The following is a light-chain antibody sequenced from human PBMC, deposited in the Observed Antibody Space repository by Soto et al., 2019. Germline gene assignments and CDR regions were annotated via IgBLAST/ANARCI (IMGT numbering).Light chain of an antibody. CDR2: AAS. Sequence: DIQMTQSPSSPSASVEDRVTITCRASQSLSSYLNWYQQKPGEAPKLLIYAASSLQSGVPSRFSGSGSGTDFTLTISSLQPEDFATYYCQQSYSTPYTFGQGTKLEIK. CDR3: QQSYSTPYT. J-gene: IGKJ2*01. CDR1: QSLSSY. V-gene: IGKV1-39*01.